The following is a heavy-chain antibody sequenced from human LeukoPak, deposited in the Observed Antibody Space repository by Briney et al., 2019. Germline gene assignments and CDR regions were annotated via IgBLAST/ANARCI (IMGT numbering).Heavy chain of an antibody. CDR1: GNYW. CDR3: AKEGSSSSGWSFDY. V-gene: IGHV3-74*01. CDR2: INSDGSWT. D-gene: IGHD6-19*01. Sequence: GGSLRLSCAASGNYWMHWVRQAPGKGLVWVSHINSDGSWTSYADSVKGRFTISKDNAKNTMSLQMNSLRAEDSAVYYCAKEGSSSSGWSFDYWGQGALVTVSS. J-gene: IGHJ4*02.